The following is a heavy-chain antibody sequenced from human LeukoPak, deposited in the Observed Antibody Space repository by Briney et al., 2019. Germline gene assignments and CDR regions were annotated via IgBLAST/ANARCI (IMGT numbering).Heavy chain of an antibody. CDR1: GGSISSGGYY. D-gene: IGHD2-2*01. J-gene: IGHJ3*02. CDR3: ASHCSSTSCYARDAFDI. CDR2: IYYSGST. V-gene: IGHV4-31*03. Sequence: SETLSLTCTVSGGSISSGGYYWSWIRQHPGKGLEWIGYIYYSGSTYYNPSLKSRVTISVDTSKNQFSLKLSSVTAADTAVYYCASHCSSTSCYARDAFDIWGQGTMVTVSS.